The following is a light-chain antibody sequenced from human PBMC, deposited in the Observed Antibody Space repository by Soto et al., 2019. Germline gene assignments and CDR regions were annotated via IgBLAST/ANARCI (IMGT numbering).Light chain of an antibody. CDR2: DVS. CDR1: QSITTW. V-gene: IGKV1-5*01. J-gene: IGKJ1*01. CDR3: QHYKMYAPWT. Sequence: DIRMTKAPSTVSAYVGDSVTITCRAIQSITTWLACYQQRPGKAPKPLIYDVSSLKSGVPSRFSGSGSGTELTLSISSLQPDDFATYYCQHYKMYAPWTFGQGTKLEIK.